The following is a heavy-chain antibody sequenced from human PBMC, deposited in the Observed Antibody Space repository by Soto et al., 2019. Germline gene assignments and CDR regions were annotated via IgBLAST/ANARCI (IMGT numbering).Heavy chain of an antibody. CDR3: ARVGRLVVTAPRYYGMDV. Sequence: GGSLRLSCAASGFTFSSYGMHWVRQAPGKGLEWVAVIWYDGSNKYYADSVKGRFTISRDNSKNTLYLQMNSLRAEDTAVYYCARVGRLVVTAPRYYGMDVWGQGTTVTVYS. J-gene: IGHJ6*01. CDR2: IWYDGSNK. V-gene: IGHV3-33*01. D-gene: IGHD2-21*02. CDR1: GFTFSSYG.